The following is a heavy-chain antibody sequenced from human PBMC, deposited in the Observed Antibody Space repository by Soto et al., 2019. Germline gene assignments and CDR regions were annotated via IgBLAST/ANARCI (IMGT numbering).Heavy chain of an antibody. CDR3: ARLKGYYYDSSGYSYYFDS. Sequence: PGESLKISCKGSGYSFTSYWIGWVRQMPGKGLEWMGIIYPGDSDTRYSPSFQGQVTISADKSISTAYLQWSSLKASDTAMYYCARLKGYYYDSSGYSYYFDSWGQGTLVTVYS. CDR2: IYPGDSDT. V-gene: IGHV5-51*01. D-gene: IGHD3-22*01. CDR1: GYSFTSYW. J-gene: IGHJ4*02.